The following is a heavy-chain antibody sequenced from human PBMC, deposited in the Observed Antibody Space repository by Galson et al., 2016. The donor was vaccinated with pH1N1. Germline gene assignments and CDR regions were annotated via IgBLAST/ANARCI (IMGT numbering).Heavy chain of an antibody. CDR3: AKTLTHDEIYDAFDI. CDR2: SDNEGTNL. V-gene: IGHV3-74*01. Sequence: SLRLSCAASGFSFSSYWMHWVHQVPGKGLVWVSRSDNEGTNLNYADSVKGRFTISRDNSKNTLYLQMNSLRAEDTAVYYCAKTLTHDEIYDAFDIWGQGTMVTVSS. D-gene: IGHD2/OR15-2a*01. J-gene: IGHJ3*02. CDR1: GFSFSSYW.